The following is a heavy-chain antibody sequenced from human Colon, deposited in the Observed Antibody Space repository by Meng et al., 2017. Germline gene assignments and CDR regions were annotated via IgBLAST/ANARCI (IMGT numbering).Heavy chain of an antibody. CDR1: GVSISSAIW. V-gene: IGHV4-4*02. CDR3: AKAAAYNLDN. CDR2: IFQSGRT. Sequence: QVLCPEWGRGLGHPSGSLSLPCAVAGVSISSAIWWGWVRQPQGMGLEWMVEIFQSGRTNYNPSLKSRVTISVDKSKNLLSLSLSSVTAADTAVYYCAKAAAYNLDNWGQGTLVTVSS. D-gene: IGHD3-16*01. J-gene: IGHJ4*02.